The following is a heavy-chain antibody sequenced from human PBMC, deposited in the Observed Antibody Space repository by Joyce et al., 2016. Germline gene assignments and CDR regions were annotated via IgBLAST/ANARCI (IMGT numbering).Heavy chain of an antibody. CDR1: GFRFSTHS. CDR3: GRARGGDWPTFDY. CDR2: ISRSGGNV. Sequence: QLEESGGGLVKPGESLRLSCAVYGFRFSTHSMIWIRQATGKGLEWVSSISRSGGNVYHAESVRGRFTISRDNAKKSLFIQMNSLRADDTAVYYCGRARGGDWPTFDYWGQGILVTVSS. J-gene: IGHJ4*02. D-gene: IGHD2-21*02. V-gene: IGHV3-21*01.